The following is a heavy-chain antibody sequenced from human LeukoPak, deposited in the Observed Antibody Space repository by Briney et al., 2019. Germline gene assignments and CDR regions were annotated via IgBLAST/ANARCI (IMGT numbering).Heavy chain of an antibody. V-gene: IGHV1-18*04. Sequence: ASVKVSCKASGYTFTSYGISWVRQAPGQGLEWMGWISAYNGNTNYAQKLQGRVTMTTDTFTSTAYMELRSLRSDDTAVYYCAFMVRGAHKQYYFDYWGQGTLVTVSS. CDR3: AFMVRGAHKQYYFDY. CDR1: GYTFTSYG. D-gene: IGHD3-10*01. J-gene: IGHJ4*02. CDR2: ISAYNGNT.